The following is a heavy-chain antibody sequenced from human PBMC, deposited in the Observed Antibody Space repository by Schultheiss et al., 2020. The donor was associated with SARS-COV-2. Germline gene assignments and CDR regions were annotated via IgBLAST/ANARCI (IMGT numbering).Heavy chain of an antibody. CDR3: ARGPSPDYGYYFDY. CDR1: GFTFSSYW. J-gene: IGHJ4*02. Sequence: LRLSCAASGFTFSSYWMSCVRQAPGKGLEWVSAISGSGGSTYYADSVKGRFTISRDNAKNSLYLQMNSLRGEDTAVYYCARGPSPDYGYYFDYWGQGTLVTVSS. V-gene: IGHV3-23*01. CDR2: ISGSGGST. D-gene: IGHD4-17*01.